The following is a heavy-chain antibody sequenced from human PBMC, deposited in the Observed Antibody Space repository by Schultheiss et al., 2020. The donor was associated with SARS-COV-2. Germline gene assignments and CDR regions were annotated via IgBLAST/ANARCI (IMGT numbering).Heavy chain of an antibody. CDR2: ISWNSGSI. CDR1: GFTFSSYA. J-gene: IGHJ4*02. CDR3: AKDMTGADYGDYC. D-gene: IGHD4-17*01. Sequence: GGSLRLSCAASGFTFSSYAMHWVRQAPGKGLEWVSGISWNSGSIGYADSVKGRFTISRDNAKNSLYLQMNSLRAEDTALYYCAKDMTGADYGDYCWGQGTLVTVSS. V-gene: IGHV3-9*01.